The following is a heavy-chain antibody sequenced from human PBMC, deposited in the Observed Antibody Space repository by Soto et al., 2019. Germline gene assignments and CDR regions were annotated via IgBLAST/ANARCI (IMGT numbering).Heavy chain of an antibody. V-gene: IGHV4-4*02. D-gene: IGHD6-13*01. Sequence: PSETLSLACAVSGGSISSSNWWSWVRQPPGKGLEWIGEIYHSGSTNYNPSLKSRVTISVDKSKNQFSLKLSSVTAADTAVYYCARAQSSSWYNYGMDVWGQGTTVTAP. J-gene: IGHJ6*02. CDR2: IYHSGST. CDR3: ARAQSSSWYNYGMDV. CDR1: GGSISSSNW.